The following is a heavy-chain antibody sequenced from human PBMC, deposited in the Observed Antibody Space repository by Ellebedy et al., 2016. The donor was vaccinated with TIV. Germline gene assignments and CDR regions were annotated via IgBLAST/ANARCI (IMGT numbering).Heavy chain of an antibody. Sequence: PGGSLRLSCAASGFTFSSYWMSWVRQAPGKGLEWVANIKQDGSEKYYVDSVKGRFTISRDNAKNSLYLQMNSLRAEDTAVYYCARSRSGSYAYFDYWGQGTLVTVSS. CDR3: ARSRSGSYAYFDY. J-gene: IGHJ4*02. D-gene: IGHD1-26*01. CDR2: IKQDGSEK. CDR1: GFTFSSYW. V-gene: IGHV3-7*01.